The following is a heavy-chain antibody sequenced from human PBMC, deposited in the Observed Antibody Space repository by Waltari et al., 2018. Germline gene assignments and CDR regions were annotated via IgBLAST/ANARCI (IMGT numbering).Heavy chain of an antibody. CDR3: ARPAIGIAAAGRIIGAFDI. V-gene: IGHV4-4*02. Sequence: QVQLQESGPGLVKPSGTLSLTCAVSGGSISSSNWWSWVRQPPGKGLEWIGEIYHSGRTNYTPSLKSRVTISVDKSKNQFSRKLSSVTAADTAVYYCARPAIGIAAAGRIIGAFDIWGQGTMVTVSS. J-gene: IGHJ3*02. D-gene: IGHD6-13*01. CDR1: GGSISSSNW. CDR2: IYHSGRT.